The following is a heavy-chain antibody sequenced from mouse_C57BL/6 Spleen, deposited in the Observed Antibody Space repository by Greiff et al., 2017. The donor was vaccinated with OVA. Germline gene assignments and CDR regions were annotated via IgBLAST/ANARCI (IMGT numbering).Heavy chain of an antibody. CDR1: GYTFTSYW. CDR3: ARSLSGTPYYFDY. V-gene: IGHV1-7*01. D-gene: IGHD4-1*01. J-gene: IGHJ2*01. Sequence: QVQLQQSGAELAKPGASVKLSCKASGYTFTSYWMHWVKQRPGQGLEWIGYINPSSGYTKYNQKFKDKATLTADKSSSTAYMQLSSLTYEDSAVYYCARSLSGTPYYFDYWGQGTTLTVSS. CDR2: INPSSGYT.